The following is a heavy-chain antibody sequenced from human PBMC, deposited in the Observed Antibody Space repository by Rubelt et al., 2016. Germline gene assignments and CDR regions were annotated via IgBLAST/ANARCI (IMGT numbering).Heavy chain of an antibody. CDR3: ACRMGGRDDAFDI. V-gene: IGHV4-39*07. Sequence: QMQLQESGPGLVKSSETLSLRCIVSGGSISSTEYYWAWIRQPPGKGMEWIGSIDDSGKSDYKPSLKSRVTMSIDTSKNQFSLKLKSVTAADTAMYFCACRMGGRDDAFDIWGQGTTVSVSS. J-gene: IGHJ3*02. CDR2: IDDSGKS. D-gene: IGHD3-16*01. CDR1: GGSISSTEYY.